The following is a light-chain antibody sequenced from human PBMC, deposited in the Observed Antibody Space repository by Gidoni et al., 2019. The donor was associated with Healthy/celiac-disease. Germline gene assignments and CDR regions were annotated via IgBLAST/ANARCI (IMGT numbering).Light chain of an antibody. CDR2: EGS. CDR3: CSYAGSSTFV. CDR1: SSDVGSYNL. J-gene: IGLJ2*01. V-gene: IGLV2-23*03. Sequence: QSALTQPASVSGSPGQSITISCPGTSSDVGSYNLVSWYQKHPGKAPKLMIYEGSKRPSGVSNRFSGSKSGNTASLTISGLQAEDEADYYCCSYAGSSTFVFGGGTKLTVL.